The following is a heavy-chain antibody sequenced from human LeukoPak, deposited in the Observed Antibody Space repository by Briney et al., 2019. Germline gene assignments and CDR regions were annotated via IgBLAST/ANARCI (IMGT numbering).Heavy chain of an antibody. CDR2: ISSSSSYI. CDR3: ARALRGDFWSGRDAFDI. V-gene: IGHV3-21*01. J-gene: IGHJ3*02. D-gene: IGHD3-3*01. Sequence: GGSLRLSCAASGFTFSSYSMNWVRQAPGKGLEWVSSISSSSSYIYYADSVKGRFTISRDNAKNSLYLQMNSLRAEDTAVYYCARALRGDFWSGRDAFDIWGQGTMVTVSS. CDR1: GFTFSSYS.